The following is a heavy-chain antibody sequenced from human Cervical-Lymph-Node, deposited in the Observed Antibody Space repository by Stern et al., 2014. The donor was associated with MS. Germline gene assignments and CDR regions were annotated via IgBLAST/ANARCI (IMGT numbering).Heavy chain of an antibody. D-gene: IGHD2-15*01. V-gene: IGHV1-18*01. CDR2: ISAYNGNT. Sequence: QMQLVQSGAEVKKPGASVKVSCKASGYTFTSYGITWVRQAPGQGLEWMGWISAYNGNTNYAQKFQGRVTMTTDTSTRTAYMELRSLRSDDTAVYYCARAGYCSGGSCYSGSIDYWGQGTLVTVSS. J-gene: IGHJ4*02. CDR3: ARAGYCSGGSCYSGSIDY. CDR1: GYTFTSYG.